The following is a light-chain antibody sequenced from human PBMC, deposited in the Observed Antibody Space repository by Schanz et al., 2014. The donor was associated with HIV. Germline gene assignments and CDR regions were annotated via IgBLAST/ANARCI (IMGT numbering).Light chain of an antibody. CDR3: QQYYSYPRT. Sequence: AIRITQSPSSLSASTGDRVTITCRASQGISSYLAWYQQKPGKAPKLLIYAASTLQSGVPSRFSGSGSGTDFTLTISSLQPEDFASYYCQQYYSYPRTFGQGTRVEIK. J-gene: IGKJ1*01. CDR1: QGISSY. CDR2: AAS. V-gene: IGKV1-8*01.